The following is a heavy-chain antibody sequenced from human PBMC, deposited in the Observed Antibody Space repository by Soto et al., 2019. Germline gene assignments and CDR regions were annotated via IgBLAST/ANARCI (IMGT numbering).Heavy chain of an antibody. CDR2: ISGSGGST. J-gene: IGHJ4*02. Sequence: EVQLLESGGGLVQPGGSLRLSCAASGFTFSSYAMSWVRQAPGKGLEWVSAISGSGGSTYYADSVKGRFTISRDNSKNTLYLQMNSLRAEDTAVYYCAKVRVGCCSTSCYGFDYWGQGTLVTVSS. CDR1: GFTFSSYA. V-gene: IGHV3-23*01. CDR3: AKVRVGCCSTSCYGFDY. D-gene: IGHD2-2*01.